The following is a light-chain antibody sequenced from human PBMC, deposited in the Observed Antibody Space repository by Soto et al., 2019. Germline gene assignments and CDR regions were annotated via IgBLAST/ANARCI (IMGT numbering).Light chain of an antibody. V-gene: IGLV6-57*04. J-gene: IGLJ2*01. CDR2: EDS. Sequence: NFMLTQPQFVSESPGKTVTISCTRSSGSVASNYVQWYQQRPGRAPTTVVFEDSQRPSGVPDRFSGSIDRTSNSASLTISALKTEDEADYYCQSSDSSDHVVFVGGTKLTAL. CDR3: QSSDSSDHVV. CDR1: SGSVASNY.